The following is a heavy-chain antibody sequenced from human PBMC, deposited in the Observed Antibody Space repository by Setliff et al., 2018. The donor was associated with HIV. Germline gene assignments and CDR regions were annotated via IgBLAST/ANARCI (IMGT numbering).Heavy chain of an antibody. V-gene: IGHV3-23*01. J-gene: IGHJ4*02. CDR2: ISGSGRGT. D-gene: IGHD3-3*01. CDR1: GFTFSSYP. CDR3: ARERLRFLEWLPLDY. Sequence: GESLKISCAASGFTFSSYPMSWVRQAPGKGLEWVSAISGSGRGTYYADSVKGRFTISRDNSKNTLYLQMNSLRAEDTAVYYCARERLRFLEWLPLDYWGQGTLVTVS.